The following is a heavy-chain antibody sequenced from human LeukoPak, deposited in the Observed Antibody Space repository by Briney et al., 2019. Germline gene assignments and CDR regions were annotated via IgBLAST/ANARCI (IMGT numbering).Heavy chain of an antibody. CDR2: INDSGST. V-gene: IGHV4-34*01. CDR3: ARGGGPAPGY. J-gene: IGHJ4*02. CDR1: GGSFSDYY. Sequence: PSETLSLTCAVYGGSFSDYYWSWIRQPPGKGLEWIGEINDSGSTNYNPSLKSRVTMLEDTSKNQFSLKLSSVTAADTAVYYCARGGGPAPGYWGQGTVVTVSS.